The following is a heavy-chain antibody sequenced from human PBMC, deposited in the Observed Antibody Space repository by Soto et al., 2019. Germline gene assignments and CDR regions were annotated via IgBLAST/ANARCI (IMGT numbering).Heavy chain of an antibody. D-gene: IGHD3-22*01. Sequence: QLQLQGSGPGLVKPSETLSLTCPVSGGSISSISYYWGWIRHPPGKGLEWIGSIYYSGSTYYNPPLKSRVTISVDTSKNQFSLKLSSVTAADTAVYYCMLGSGWKDFDYWGQGTLVTVSS. CDR1: GGSISSISYY. V-gene: IGHV4-39*01. CDR3: MLGSGWKDFDY. CDR2: IYYSGST. J-gene: IGHJ4*02.